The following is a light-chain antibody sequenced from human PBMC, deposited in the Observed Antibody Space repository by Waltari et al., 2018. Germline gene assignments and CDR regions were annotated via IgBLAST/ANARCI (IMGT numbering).Light chain of an antibody. Sequence: PGERGTLTCRASQAVSTSYLVWYQQKPGQAPRLLINGASRKATGNPDRFSGSGYRTDFTLTISRLEPEDVAMYYCQQYGDSMTFGQGTKVEIK. J-gene: IGKJ1*01. CDR1: QAVSTSY. CDR3: QQYGDSMT. CDR2: GAS. V-gene: IGKV3-20*01.